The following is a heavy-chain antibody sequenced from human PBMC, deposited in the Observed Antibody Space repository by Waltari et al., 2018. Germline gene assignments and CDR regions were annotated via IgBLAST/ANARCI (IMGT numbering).Heavy chain of an antibody. CDR1: GGSISISSHY. Sequence: QLQLQESGPGAVKPSETLSLTCTVSGGSISISSHYWDWIRQPPGKGLEWIGSIYYNGRTYYNSSLKPRVSMSVDTSRNQFSLNLNSVTAADTAVYYCARGGAPDGWFDPWGQGTLVNVSS. J-gene: IGHJ5*02. CDR2: IYYNGRT. V-gene: IGHV4-39*07. CDR3: ARGGAPDGWFDP.